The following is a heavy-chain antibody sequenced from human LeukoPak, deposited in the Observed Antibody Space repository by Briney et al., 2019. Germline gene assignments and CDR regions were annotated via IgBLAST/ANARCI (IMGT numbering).Heavy chain of an antibody. CDR3: ARAAVTIFRVVIIPDNWFDP. V-gene: IGHV4-34*01. D-gene: IGHD3-3*01. Sequence: PSETLSLTCAVYGGSFSAYYWSWIRQPPGKGLEWIGEINHSGSTNYNPSLKSRVTISVDTSKNQFSLKLSSVTAADTAVYYCARAAVTIFRVVIIPDNWFDPWGQGTLVTVSS. CDR2: INHSGST. CDR1: GGSFSAYY. J-gene: IGHJ5*02.